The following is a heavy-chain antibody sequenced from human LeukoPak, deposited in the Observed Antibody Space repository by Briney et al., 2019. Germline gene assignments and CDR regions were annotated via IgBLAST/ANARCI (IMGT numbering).Heavy chain of an antibody. V-gene: IGHV3-7*05. J-gene: IGHJ3*01. CDR2: IKEDGSEK. CDR3: ARLRAFDV. CDR1: GFSFRTYW. Sequence: PGGSLRLSCAASGFSFRTYWMSWVRQVPGRGLEWVANIKEDGSEKHYVDSVKGRFTISRDNAKNSLYLQMSSLRAEDTAVYYCARLRAFDVWGQGTMVTVSS.